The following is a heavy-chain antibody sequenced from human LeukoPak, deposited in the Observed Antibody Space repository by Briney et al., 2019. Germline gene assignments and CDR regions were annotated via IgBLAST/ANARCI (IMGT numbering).Heavy chain of an antibody. D-gene: IGHD6-6*01. CDR1: GFTFSRYA. CDR3: VKDPAEQLVFDG. Sequence: GGSLRLSCAASGFTFSRYAMHWVRQAPGKGLEWVAFIRYDGSNKYYADSVKGPFIISRDNSKNTLYLQMNSLRAEDTAVYYCVKDPAEQLVFDGWGQGTLVTVSS. CDR2: IRYDGSNK. V-gene: IGHV3-30*02. J-gene: IGHJ4*02.